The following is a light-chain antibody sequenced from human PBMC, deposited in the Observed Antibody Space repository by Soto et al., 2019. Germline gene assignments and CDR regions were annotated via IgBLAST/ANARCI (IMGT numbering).Light chain of an antibody. CDR3: QQYGSSPQGLA. CDR1: QSVSSSD. J-gene: IGKJ4*01. Sequence: EIVLTQSPGTLSLSPGERAALSCRASQSVSSSDLAWHEQKPGQAPRLLIYGASSRATGIPDRFSGSGSGTDFTLTISRLEPEDFAVYYCQQYGSSPQGLAFGGGNKVEIK. V-gene: IGKV3-20*01. CDR2: GAS.